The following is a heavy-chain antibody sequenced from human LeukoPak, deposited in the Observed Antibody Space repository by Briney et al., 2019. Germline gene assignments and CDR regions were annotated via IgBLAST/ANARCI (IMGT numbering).Heavy chain of an antibody. CDR1: GFTFSSYN. CDR2: ISDSGGST. Sequence: GGSLRLSCAASGFTFSSYNMNWVRQAPGKGLEWVSTISDSGGSTYYADSVKGRFSISRDNSKNTLYLQMHSLRAEDTAVYYCAKDLELERGMADYFDYWGQGTLVTVSS. D-gene: IGHD1-1*01. J-gene: IGHJ4*02. V-gene: IGHV3-23*01. CDR3: AKDLELERGMADYFDY.